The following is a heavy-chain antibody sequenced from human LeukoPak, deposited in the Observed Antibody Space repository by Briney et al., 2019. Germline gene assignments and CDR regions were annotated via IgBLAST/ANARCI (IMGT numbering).Heavy chain of an antibody. Sequence: ASVKVSCNASGYTFTSYDINWVRQATGQGLEWMGWMNPNSGNTGYAQKFQGRVTMTRDTSISTAYMELSRLRSDDTAVYYCARGVRDIVVVPAAIMDVWGKGTTVTVSS. CDR3: ARGVRDIVVVPAAIMDV. V-gene: IGHV1-8*02. J-gene: IGHJ6*03. D-gene: IGHD2-2*01. CDR1: GYTFTSYD. CDR2: MNPNSGNT.